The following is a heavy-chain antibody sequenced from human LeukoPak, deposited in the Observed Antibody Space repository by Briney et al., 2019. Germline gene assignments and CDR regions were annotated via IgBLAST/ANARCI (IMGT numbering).Heavy chain of an antibody. Sequence: ASVKVSCKASGYTFTSYGISWVRQAPGQGLEWMGWISAYNGNTNYAQKFQGRVTMTRDMSTTTDYMELSSLRSEDTAVYYCARDNSVGDIAWWFDPWGQGTLVTVSS. V-gene: IGHV1-18*01. CDR1: GYTFTSYG. D-gene: IGHD3-16*02. CDR3: ARDNSVGDIAWWFDP. J-gene: IGHJ5*02. CDR2: ISAYNGNT.